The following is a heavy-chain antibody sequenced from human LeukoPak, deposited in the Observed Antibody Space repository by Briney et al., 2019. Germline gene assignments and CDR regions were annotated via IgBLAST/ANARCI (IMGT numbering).Heavy chain of an antibody. CDR3: ARWYSGSSFYFDY. CDR1: GYSFTRYW. V-gene: IGHV5-51*01. Sequence: GESLKISCKGSGYSFTRYWIGWVRQMPGKGLEWMGIIYPGDSDTRYSPSFQGQVTTSADKSISTAYLQWSSLKASDSAMYYCARWYSGSSFYFDYWGQGTLVTVSS. CDR2: IYPGDSDT. J-gene: IGHJ4*02. D-gene: IGHD1-26*01.